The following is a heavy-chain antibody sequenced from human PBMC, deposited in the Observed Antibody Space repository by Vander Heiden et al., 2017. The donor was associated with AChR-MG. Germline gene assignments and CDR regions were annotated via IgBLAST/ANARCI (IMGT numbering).Heavy chain of an antibody. J-gene: IGHJ4*02. CDR1: GGTFSSYA. CDR3: ARDLGFDWLSFDY. V-gene: IGHV1-69*01. D-gene: IGHD3-9*01. Sequence: QVPLVQSGAAVKKPGSSVKVSCKASGGTFSSYAISWGRQAPGQGLEWMGGIIPIFGTANYAQKFQGRVTITADESTSTAYMELSSLRSEDTDVYYCARDLGFDWLSFDYWGQGTLVTVSS. CDR2: IIPIFGTA.